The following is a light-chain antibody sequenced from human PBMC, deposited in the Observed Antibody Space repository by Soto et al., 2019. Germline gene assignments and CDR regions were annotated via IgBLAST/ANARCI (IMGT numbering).Light chain of an antibody. CDR3: QQRYNWPPVT. CDR2: GAS. CDR1: QSVNSA. J-gene: IGKJ4*01. Sequence: EIVLTQSPATLSLSPGERATLSCRASQSVNSALAWYQQKPGQAPRLLIYGASNRATGIPARFSGSGSGTDFTLTISSLEPEDFAVYYCQQRYNWPPVTFGGGTKVEIK. V-gene: IGKV3-11*01.